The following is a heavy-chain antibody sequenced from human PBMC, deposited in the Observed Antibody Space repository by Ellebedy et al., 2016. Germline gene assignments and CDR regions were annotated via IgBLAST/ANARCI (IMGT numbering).Heavy chain of an antibody. Sequence: LSLTCAASRFTFSNAWMNWVRPAPGKGLEWVGRLKSKTDGVAADYAAPVKGRFTISRDDSKNTLYLQMNSLKTEDTAVYFCTTVYNYNYESVWGQGTLVTVSS. CDR3: TTVYNYNYESV. J-gene: IGHJ4*02. D-gene: IGHD5-18*01. CDR1: RFTFSNAW. CDR2: LKSKTDGVAA. V-gene: IGHV3-15*01.